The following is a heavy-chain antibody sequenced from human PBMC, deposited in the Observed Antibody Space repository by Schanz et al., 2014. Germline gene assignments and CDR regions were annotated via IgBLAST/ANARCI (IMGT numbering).Heavy chain of an antibody. CDR2: VRTKDNHYAT. CDR3: ASYDNSGPYYLNH. D-gene: IGHD4-4*01. Sequence: VQLVDSGGTLVQPGGSLRLSCVGSGFTFSASAIHWVRQASGKGLEWVGRVRTKDNHYATSYGASVSGRFTISRDDSKNTAYLQMNSLRTGDTAMYYCASYDNSGPYYLNHWGRGTLVTVTS. J-gene: IGHJ5*02. V-gene: IGHV3-73*01. CDR1: GFTFSASA.